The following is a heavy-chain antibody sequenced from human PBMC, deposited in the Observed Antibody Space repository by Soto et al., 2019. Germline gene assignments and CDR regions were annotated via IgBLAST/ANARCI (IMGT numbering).Heavy chain of an antibody. V-gene: IGHV1-18*01. CDR3: ARVKGSLYDFWSGYGGMFDY. D-gene: IGHD3-3*01. Sequence: ASVKVSCKASGYPFTSYGISWVRQAPGQGLEWMGWISAYNGNTNYAQKLQGRVTMTTDTSTSTAYMELRSLRSDDTAVYYCARVKGSLYDFWSGYGGMFDYWGQGTQVTVSS. CDR1: GYPFTSYG. J-gene: IGHJ4*02. CDR2: ISAYNGNT.